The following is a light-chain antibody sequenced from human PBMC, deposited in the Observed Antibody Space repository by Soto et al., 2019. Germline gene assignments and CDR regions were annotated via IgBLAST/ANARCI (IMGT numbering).Light chain of an antibody. J-gene: IGKJ1*01. CDR3: QQYNKWPLT. V-gene: IGKV3-15*01. Sequence: EIVMTQAPPTLSVSPGERATLSCRASQSVSSNLAWYQQKPGQAPRLLIYGASTRATGIPARFSGSASGTEFTLTISSLQSEDFAVYYCQQYNKWPLTFGQGTKVDI. CDR1: QSVSSN. CDR2: GAS.